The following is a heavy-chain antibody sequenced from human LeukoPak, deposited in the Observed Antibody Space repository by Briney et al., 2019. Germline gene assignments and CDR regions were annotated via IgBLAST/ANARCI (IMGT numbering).Heavy chain of an antibody. D-gene: IGHD2-8*02. Sequence: GASVKVSCKASGFTFTSSAVRWVRQARGKRLEWIGWIVVGSGNTNYAQKFQERVTITRDMSTSTAYMELSSLRSEDTAVYYCAAVIWSYPAGGYWGQGTLFTVSS. V-gene: IGHV1-58*01. CDR3: AAVIWSYPAGGY. CDR1: GFTFTSSA. CDR2: IVVGSGNT. J-gene: IGHJ4*02.